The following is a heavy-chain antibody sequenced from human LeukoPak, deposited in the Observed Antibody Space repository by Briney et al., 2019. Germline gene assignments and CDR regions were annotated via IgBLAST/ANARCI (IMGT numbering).Heavy chain of an antibody. CDR2: VHLDGRT. D-gene: IGHD6-13*01. J-gene: IGHJ4*02. CDR3: AGWASSSWSSIDY. V-gene: IGHV4-4*02. CDR1: GGSVTSTNW. Sequence: SETLSLTCDVSGGSVTSTNWWTWVRQPPGKGLEWIGEVHLDGRTNYNPSLKSRLIMSVDLPENHISLKLTSVAAADTAVYYCAGWASSSWSSIDYWGQGILVTVSS.